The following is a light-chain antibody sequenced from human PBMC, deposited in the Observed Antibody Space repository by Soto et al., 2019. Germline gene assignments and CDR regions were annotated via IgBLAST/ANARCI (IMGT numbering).Light chain of an antibody. V-gene: IGKV1-39*01. CDR3: QQSYNSPQT. Sequence: DIQMTQSPSSLSASVGDRVTITCRSSQNIRSFLNWYQQKSGSAPKLLIYTASNLQTGVPARFSGSRSGTDFTLTISSLRPEDFATYYCQQSYNSPQTFGQGTKVEIK. CDR1: QNIRSF. CDR2: TAS. J-gene: IGKJ1*01.